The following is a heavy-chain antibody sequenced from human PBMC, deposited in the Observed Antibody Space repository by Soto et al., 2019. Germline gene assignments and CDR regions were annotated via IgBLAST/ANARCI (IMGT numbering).Heavy chain of an antibody. CDR1: GASISGSYYY. V-gene: IGHV4-39*01. CDR2: VFYTGFT. J-gene: IGHJ4*02. D-gene: IGHD1-20*01. Sequence: LSLTCAVSGASISGSYYYWAWLRQSPGKGPEWIGSVFYTGFTSYNPSLESRVSVSVDTSKSQFSLKLSAVTAADTAVYYCATSQKGYNWNYFDHWGQGAMVTVYS. CDR3: ATSQKGYNWNYFDH.